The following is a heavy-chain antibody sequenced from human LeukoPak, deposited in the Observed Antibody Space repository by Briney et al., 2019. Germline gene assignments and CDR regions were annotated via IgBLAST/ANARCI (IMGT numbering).Heavy chain of an antibody. CDR2: ISWNSGSI. D-gene: IGHD2-15*01. V-gene: IGHV3-9*01. CDR1: GFTFDDYA. J-gene: IGHJ4*02. Sequence: GGSLRLSCAASGFTFDDYAMHWVRQAPGKGLEWVSGISWNSGSIGYADSVKGRFTISRDNAKNSLYLQMNSLRAEDTALYYCAKGVVVVAATLYYFDYWGQGTLVTVSS. CDR3: AKGVVVVAATLYYFDY.